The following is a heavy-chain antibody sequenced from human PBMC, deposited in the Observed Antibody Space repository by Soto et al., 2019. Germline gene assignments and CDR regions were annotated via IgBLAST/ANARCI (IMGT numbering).Heavy chain of an antibody. J-gene: IGHJ4*02. CDR3: AKDPTGDRTGFDY. D-gene: IGHD7-27*01. CDR1: GFTFSIYA. CDR2: ISGSGGST. V-gene: IGHV3-23*01. Sequence: PGGSLRLSCAASGFTFSIYATSWVRQSPGKGLEWVSAISGSGGSTYYADSVKGRFTISRDNSKNTLYLQMNSLRAEDTAVYYCAKDPTGDRTGFDYWGQGTLVTVSS.